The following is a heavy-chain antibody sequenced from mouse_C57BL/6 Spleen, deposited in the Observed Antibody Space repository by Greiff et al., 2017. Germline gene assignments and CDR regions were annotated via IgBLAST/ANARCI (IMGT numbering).Heavy chain of an antibody. CDR3: TRKARDYGSSYEGDYFDY. V-gene: IGHV1-5*01. J-gene: IGHJ2*01. CDR1: GYTFTSYW. D-gene: IGHD1-1*01. Sequence: VQLKQSGTVLARPGASVKMSCKTSGYTFTSYWMHWVKQRPGQGLEWIGAIYPGNSDTSYNQKFNGKAKLTAVTSASTAYMELSSLTNEDSAVYYCTRKARDYGSSYEGDYFDYWGQGTTLTVSS. CDR2: IYPGNSDT.